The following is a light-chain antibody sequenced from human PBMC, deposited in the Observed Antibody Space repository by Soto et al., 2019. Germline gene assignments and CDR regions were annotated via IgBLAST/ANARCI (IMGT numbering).Light chain of an antibody. CDR3: QQYNNGWT. J-gene: IGKJ1*01. Sequence: EIVMTQSPATLSLSPGERATLSCRASQSVSSNLAWYQQKPGQAPRLLIYGASTRATGIPARFSGSGSGTEFTLTISSLQSEDFAVYYGQQYNNGWTVGRGTKVEIK. CDR2: GAS. V-gene: IGKV3-15*01. CDR1: QSVSSN.